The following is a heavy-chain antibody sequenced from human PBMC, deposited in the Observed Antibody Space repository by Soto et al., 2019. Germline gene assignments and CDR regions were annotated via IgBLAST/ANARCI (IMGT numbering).Heavy chain of an antibody. CDR1: GFSLSSIALGMG. CDR3: AHAGDYDLLTFDH. Sequence: SGPTLVNPTQTLTLTCTFSGFSLSSIALGMGVGWIRQPPGKALEWLALIYWDDDKRYNPSLKSRLTITKDTSQSQVVLTMTNMDAVDTATYFCAHAGDYDLLTFDHWGPGTLVTVSS. V-gene: IGHV2-5*02. CDR2: IYWDDDK. D-gene: IGHD4-17*01. J-gene: IGHJ4*02.